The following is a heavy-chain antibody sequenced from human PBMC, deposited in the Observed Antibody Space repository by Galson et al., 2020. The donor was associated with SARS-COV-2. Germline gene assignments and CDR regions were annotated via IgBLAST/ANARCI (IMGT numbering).Heavy chain of an antibody. CDR3: ARHTPGLLNLDP. J-gene: IGHJ5*02. CDR2: VYYTGTT. V-gene: IGHV4-59*08. D-gene: IGHD2-15*01. CDR1: GASINGYY. Sequence: ETSQTLSLTCTVSGASINGYYCSWIRQSPGKGLEWIAYVYYTGTTTYNPSLQSRVTISVDTSKNQVSLKLKSVTAADTAVYYCARHTPGLLNLDPWGRGSLVTVSS.